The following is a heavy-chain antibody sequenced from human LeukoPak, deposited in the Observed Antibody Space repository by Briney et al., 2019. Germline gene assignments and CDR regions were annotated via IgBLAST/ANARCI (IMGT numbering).Heavy chain of an antibody. D-gene: IGHD6-13*01. V-gene: IGHV3-23*01. J-gene: IGHJ6*03. CDR1: GFTFSSYA. Sequence: GGSLRLSCAASGFTFSSYAMSWVRQAPGKGLEWVSAISGSGGSTYYADSVKGRFTIPRDNSKNTLYLQMNSLRAEDTAVYYCAKDSIAAAGFYYYYYMDVWGKGTTVTVSS. CDR2: ISGSGGST. CDR3: AKDSIAAAGFYYYYYMDV.